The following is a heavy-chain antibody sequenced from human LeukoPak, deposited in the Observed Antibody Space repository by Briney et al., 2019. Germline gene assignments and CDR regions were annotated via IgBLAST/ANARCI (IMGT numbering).Heavy chain of an antibody. V-gene: IGHV1-18*01. CDR1: GYTFTSYG. Sequence: ASVKVSCKASGYTFTSYGISWVRQAPGQGLEWMGWISAYNGNTNYAQKLQGRVTMTTDTSTSTAYMELRSLRSDDTAVYYCARDPPHYYDRDPNFDYWGQGTLVTVSS. CDR2: ISAYNGNT. D-gene: IGHD3-22*01. CDR3: ARDPPHYYDRDPNFDY. J-gene: IGHJ4*02.